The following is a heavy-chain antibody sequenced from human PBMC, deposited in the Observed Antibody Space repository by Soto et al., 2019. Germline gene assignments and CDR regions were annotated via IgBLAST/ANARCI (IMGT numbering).Heavy chain of an antibody. CDR2: INSDGSST. J-gene: IGHJ5*02. CDR3: ARSGGIQPGP. CDR1: GFTFSSYW. D-gene: IGHD2-15*01. V-gene: IGHV3-74*01. Sequence: RRLSCAASGFTFSSYWMHWVRQAPGRGLVWVSRINSDGSSTSYADSVKGRFTISRDNAKNTLYLQMNRLRAEDTAVYYCARSGGIQPGPWGPGTLVTVS.